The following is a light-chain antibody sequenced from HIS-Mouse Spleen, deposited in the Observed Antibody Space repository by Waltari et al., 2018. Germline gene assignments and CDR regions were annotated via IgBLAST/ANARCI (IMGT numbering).Light chain of an antibody. V-gene: IGLV2-23*01. CDR3: CSYAGSSTLV. CDR2: EGS. CDR1: SSDVGSYNL. J-gene: IGLJ3*02. Sequence: QSALTQPASVSGSPGQSITISCTGTSSDVGSYNLVSWYQPHPGKAPKLMIYEGSKRPSGVSKRCSGSKSGNTASLTISGLQAEDEADYYCCSYAGSSTLVFGGGTKLTVL.